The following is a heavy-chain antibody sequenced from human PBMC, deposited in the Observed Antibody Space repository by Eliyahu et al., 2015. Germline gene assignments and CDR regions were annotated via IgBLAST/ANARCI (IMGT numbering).Heavy chain of an antibody. CDR3: ARDRAQRPYCSGGSCYWNGYGMDV. Sequence: QVQLVQSGAEVKKPGSSVKVSCKASGGTFSSXAIXWVRQAPGQGLEWMGGSIPIFGTANYAQKFQGRVTITADKSTSTAYMELSSLRSEDTAVYYCARDRAQRPYCSGGSCYWNGYGMDVWGQGTTVTVSS. CDR1: GGTFSSXA. J-gene: IGHJ6*02. D-gene: IGHD2-15*01. CDR2: SIPIFGTA. V-gene: IGHV1-69*06.